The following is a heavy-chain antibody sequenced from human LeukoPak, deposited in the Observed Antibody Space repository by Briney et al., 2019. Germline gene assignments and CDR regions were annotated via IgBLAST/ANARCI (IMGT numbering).Heavy chain of an antibody. V-gene: IGHV4-34*01. J-gene: IGHJ4*02. D-gene: IGHD3-9*01. Sequence: SETLSLTCAVYGGSFSGYYWSWIRQPPGKGLEWIGEINHSGSTNYNRSLKSRVTISVDTSKNQFFLKLSSVTAADTAVYYCARTILRYFDWRLDHWGQGTLVTASS. CDR3: ARTILRYFDWRLDH. CDR2: INHSGST. CDR1: GGSFSGYY.